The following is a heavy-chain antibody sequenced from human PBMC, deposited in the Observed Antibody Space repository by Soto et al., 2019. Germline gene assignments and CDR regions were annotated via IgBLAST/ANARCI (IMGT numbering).Heavy chain of an antibody. V-gene: IGHV2-26*01. J-gene: IGHJ4*02. CDR3: ARPAHSSSWLSFSY. Sequence: QVTLKESGPVLVKPTETLTLTCTVSGFSLSNARMGVSWIRQPPGKALEWLAHIFWNDETSYSPSLRSRLTIYKDTSKSQVVLTMTNMDPVDTATYYCARPAHSSSWLSFSYWGQGTLVTVSS. CDR1: GFSLSNARMG. CDR2: IFWNDET. D-gene: IGHD6-13*01.